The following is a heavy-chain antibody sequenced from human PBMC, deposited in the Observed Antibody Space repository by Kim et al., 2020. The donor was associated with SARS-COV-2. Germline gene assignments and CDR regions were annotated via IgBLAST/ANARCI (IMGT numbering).Heavy chain of an antibody. D-gene: IGHD6-13*01. J-gene: IGHJ4*02. V-gene: IGHV3-30*01. CDR3: ASIAAAGTAAYYFDY. Sequence: DSVQGRFTIARDNSKHTLYQQMNSLRAEDTAVYYCASIAAAGTAAYYFDYWGQGTLVTVSS.